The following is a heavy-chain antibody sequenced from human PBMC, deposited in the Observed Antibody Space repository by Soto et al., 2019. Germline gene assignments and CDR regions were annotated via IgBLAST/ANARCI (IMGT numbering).Heavy chain of an antibody. D-gene: IGHD3-22*01. V-gene: IGHV1-46*01. CDR3: ARDGSGYYYGSFDY. J-gene: IGHJ4*02. Sequence: ASVKVSCKASGYTFTSYHVHWVRQAPGQGLELMGIINPSRGTTSYAQKFQGRVTMTMDTSASTVYMEVSSLRSEDTAMYYCARDGSGYYYGSFDYWGQGTLVTV. CDR2: INPSRGTT. CDR1: GYTFTSYH.